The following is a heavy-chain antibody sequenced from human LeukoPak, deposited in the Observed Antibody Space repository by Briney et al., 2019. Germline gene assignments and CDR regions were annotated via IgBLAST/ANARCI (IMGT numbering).Heavy chain of an antibody. V-gene: IGHV4-39*01. CDR1: GGSVSNGSFY. CDR2: GYYSGRT. J-gene: IGHJ4*02. CDR3: ARVRFSEWLSYACPSDY. D-gene: IGHD3-3*01. Sequence: SETLSLTCTVSGGSVSNGSFYWGWIRQPPGKGLEWIGSGYYSGRTCYNPSLESRVTIFVDTSKNQFSLRLTSVTAADTAVYYCARVRFSEWLSYACPSDYWGQGTLVTVSS.